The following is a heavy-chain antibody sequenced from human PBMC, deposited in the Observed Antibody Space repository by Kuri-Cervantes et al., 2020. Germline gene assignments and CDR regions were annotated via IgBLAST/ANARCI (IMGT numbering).Heavy chain of an antibody. J-gene: IGHJ4*02. CDR3: ARGGRYSCYDYYFDY. D-gene: IGHD5-12*01. Sequence: SETLSLTGTVSGGSISSGGYYWSCIRQHPGKGLEWSGYIYYSGSTYYNPSLKSRVTISVDTSKNQFSLKLSSVTAADTAVYYCARGGRYSCYDYYFDYWGQGTLVTVSS. CDR1: GGSISSGGYY. CDR2: IYYSGST. V-gene: IGHV4-31*03.